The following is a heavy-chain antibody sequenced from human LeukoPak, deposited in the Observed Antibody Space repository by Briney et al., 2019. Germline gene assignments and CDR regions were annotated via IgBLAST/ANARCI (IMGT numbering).Heavy chain of an antibody. CDR2: IYYSGST. J-gene: IGHJ4*02. CDR1: GGSISSYY. V-gene: IGHV4-59*01. CDR3: ARGGGSSGYFDY. D-gene: IGHD3-22*01. Sequence: SETLSLTCTVSGGSISSYYWSWIRQPPGKGLEWIGYIYYSGSTNYNPSLKSRVTISVDTSKNQFSLKLSSVAAADTAVYYCARGGGSSGYFDYWGQGTLVTVSS.